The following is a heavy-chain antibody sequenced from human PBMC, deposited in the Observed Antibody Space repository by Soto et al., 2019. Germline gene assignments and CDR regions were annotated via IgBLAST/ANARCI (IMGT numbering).Heavy chain of an antibody. V-gene: IGHV4-30-2*01. CDR1: GDSYSISTYS. D-gene: IGHD6-19*01. CDR3: AGMPYTSGIRFDP. CDR2: IYQSGVT. J-gene: IGHJ5*02. Sequence: SETLSLTCNMSGDSYSISTYSWNWIRQPPGKALQWIGFIYQSGVTSYNPSLASRVSISLDRSNNQCSLKLKSVTAADTAVYFCAGMPYTSGIRFDPWGPGTLVTVSS.